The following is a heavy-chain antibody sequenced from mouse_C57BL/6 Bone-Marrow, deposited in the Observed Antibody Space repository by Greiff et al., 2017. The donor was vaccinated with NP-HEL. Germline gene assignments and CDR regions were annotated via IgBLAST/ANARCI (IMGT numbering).Heavy chain of an antibody. CDR3: AREEGDWEFSMDY. CDR1: GYTFTSYW. V-gene: IGHV1-55*01. CDR2: IYPGSGST. J-gene: IGHJ4*01. Sequence: VKLQQPGAELVKPGASVKMSCKASGYTFTSYWITWVKQRPGQGLEWIGDIYPGSGSTNYNEKFKSKATLTVDTSSSTAYMQLSSLTSEDSAVYYCAREEGDWEFSMDYWGQGTSVTVSS. D-gene: IGHD4-1*01.